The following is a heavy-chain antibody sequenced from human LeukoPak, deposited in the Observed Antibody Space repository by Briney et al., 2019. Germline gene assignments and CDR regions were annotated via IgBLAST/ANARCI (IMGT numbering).Heavy chain of an antibody. J-gene: IGHJ4*02. D-gene: IGHD3-3*01. V-gene: IGHV3-23*01. Sequence: GGSLRLSCAASGFTFSSYAMSWVREAPGKGLEWVSAISGSGGSTYYADSVKGRFTISRDNSKNTLYLQMNSLRAEDTAVYYCARGTIFGVRYYFDYWGQGTLVTVSS. CDR1: GFTFSSYA. CDR2: ISGSGGST. CDR3: ARGTIFGVRYYFDY.